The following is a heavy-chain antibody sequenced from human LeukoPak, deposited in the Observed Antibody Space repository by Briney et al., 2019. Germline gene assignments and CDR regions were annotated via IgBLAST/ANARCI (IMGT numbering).Heavy chain of an antibody. V-gene: IGHV1-2*02. J-gene: IGHJ4*02. Sequence: GASVKVSCKASGYAFTGYYMHWVRQAPGQGLEWMGWINPNSGGTNYAQKFQGRVTMTRDTSISTAYMELSRLRSDDTAVYYCARDQGVVVTPNFDYWGQGTLVTVSS. CDR3: ARDQGVVVTPNFDY. CDR1: GYAFTGYY. CDR2: INPNSGGT. D-gene: IGHD3-22*01.